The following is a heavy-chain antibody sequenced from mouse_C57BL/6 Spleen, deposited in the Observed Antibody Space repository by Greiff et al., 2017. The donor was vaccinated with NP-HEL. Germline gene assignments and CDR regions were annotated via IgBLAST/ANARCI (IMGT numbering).Heavy chain of an antibody. CDR2: IDPSDSYT. Sequence: VQLQQSGAELVRPGTSVKLSCKASGYTFTSYWMHWVKQRPGQDLEWIGVIDPSDSYTNYNQKFKGKATLTVDTSSSTAYMQLSSLTSEDSAVYYCARNYYGSSPYWYFDVWGTGTTVTVSS. CDR3: ARNYYGSSPYWYFDV. V-gene: IGHV1-59*01. J-gene: IGHJ1*03. D-gene: IGHD1-1*01. CDR1: GYTFTSYW.